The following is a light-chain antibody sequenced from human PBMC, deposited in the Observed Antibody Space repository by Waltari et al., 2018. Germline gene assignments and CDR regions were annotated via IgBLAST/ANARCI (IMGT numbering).Light chain of an antibody. J-gene: IGKJ5*01. CDR2: GAS. Sequence: EIVLTQSPGTLSLSPGERATLSCRVSQSVSSSYLAWYQQKPGQAPRLLIYGASSRATGIPARFSGSGSGTDFTLTISRLEPEDFAVYYCQQYGSSPPVTFGQGTRLEIK. V-gene: IGKV3-20*01. CDR3: QQYGSSPPVT. CDR1: QSVSSSY.